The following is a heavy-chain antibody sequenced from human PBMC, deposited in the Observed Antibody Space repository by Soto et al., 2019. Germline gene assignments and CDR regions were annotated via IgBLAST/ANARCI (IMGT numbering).Heavy chain of an antibody. D-gene: IGHD1-1*01. CDR3: ARGPGGNHAHFDY. CDR1: GGSFSGYY. V-gene: IGHV4-34*01. J-gene: IGHJ4*02. Sequence: QVQLQQWGAGLLKPSETLSLTCAVYGGSFSGYYWSWIRQPPGKGLEWIGEINHSGSTNYNPSLKSRVTISVDSSENQFSLKLSSVTAADTAVYYCARGPGGNHAHFDYWGQGTLVTVSS. CDR2: INHSGST.